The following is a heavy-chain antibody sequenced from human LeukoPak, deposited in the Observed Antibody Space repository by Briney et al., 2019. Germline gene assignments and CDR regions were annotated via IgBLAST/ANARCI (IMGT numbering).Heavy chain of an antibody. Sequence: SQTLSLTCTVSGGSISSSSYYWGWIRQPPGKVLEWIGSIYYSGSTYYNPSLKSRVTISVDTSKNQFSLKLSSVTAADTAVYYCARRMYYDILTGYSNWFDPWGQGTLVTVSS. CDR3: ARRMYYDILTGYSNWFDP. CDR1: GGSISSSSYY. CDR2: IYYSGST. D-gene: IGHD3-9*01. V-gene: IGHV4-39*01. J-gene: IGHJ5*02.